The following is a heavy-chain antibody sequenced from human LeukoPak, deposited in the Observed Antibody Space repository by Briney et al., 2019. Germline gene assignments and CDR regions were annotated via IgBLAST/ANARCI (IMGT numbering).Heavy chain of an antibody. V-gene: IGHV3-23*01. CDR2: ISGSSGRT. J-gene: IGHJ3*02. Sequence: GGSLRLSCAASGFTFSRYAMSWVRQAPGNGLEWVSGISGSSGRTYYVDSVKGRFTISRDNSKNTLYLQMNSLRAEDTAVYYCAKRNGYDGNSGVFDIWGQGTMVTVSS. CDR1: GFTFSRYA. CDR3: AKRNGYDGNSGVFDI. D-gene: IGHD4-23*01.